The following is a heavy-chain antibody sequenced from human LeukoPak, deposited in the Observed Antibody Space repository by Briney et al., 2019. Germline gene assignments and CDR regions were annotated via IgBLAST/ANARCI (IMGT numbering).Heavy chain of an antibody. Sequence: ASVKVSCKASGYTFTSYGISWVRQAPGQALEWMGWISAYNGNTNYAQKLQGRVTMTTDTSTSTAYMELRSLRSDDTAVYYCARVGRDGYNYCYYMDVWGKGTTVSVSS. CDR1: GYTFTSYG. V-gene: IGHV1-18*01. CDR2: ISAYNGNT. CDR3: ARVGRDGYNYCYYMDV. J-gene: IGHJ6*03. D-gene: IGHD5-24*01.